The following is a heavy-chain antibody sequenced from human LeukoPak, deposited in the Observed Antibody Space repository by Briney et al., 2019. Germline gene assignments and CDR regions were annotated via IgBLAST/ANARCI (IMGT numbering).Heavy chain of an antibody. V-gene: IGHV4-39*07. CDR3: ARRIAVAGKNWFDP. D-gene: IGHD6-19*01. J-gene: IGHJ5*02. CDR2: IYYSGST. Sequence: PSETLSLTCTVSGGSISSSSYYWRWIRQPPGKGLEWIGSIYYSGSTYYNPSLKSRVTISVDTSKNQFSLKLSSVTAADTAVYYCARRIAVAGKNWFDPWGQGTLVTVSS. CDR1: GGSISSSSYY.